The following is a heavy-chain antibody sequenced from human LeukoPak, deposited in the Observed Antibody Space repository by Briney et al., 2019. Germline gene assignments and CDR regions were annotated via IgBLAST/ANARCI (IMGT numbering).Heavy chain of an antibody. V-gene: IGHV1-69*13. D-gene: IGHD2-15*01. Sequence: ASVKVSCKASGYTFSSYAISWVRQAPGQGLEWMGGIIPIFGTANYAQKFQGRVTITADESTSTAYMELSSLRSEDTAVYYCARDSVVVVAASYYYGMDVWGQGTTVTVSS. CDR1: GYTFSSYA. CDR2: IIPIFGTA. J-gene: IGHJ6*02. CDR3: ARDSVVVVAASYYYGMDV.